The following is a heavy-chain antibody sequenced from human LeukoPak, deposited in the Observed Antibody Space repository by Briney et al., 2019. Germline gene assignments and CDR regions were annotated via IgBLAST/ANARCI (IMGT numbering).Heavy chain of an antibody. CDR2: VHLDGRT. J-gene: IGHJ4*02. CDR3: AREGGFYRPLDY. V-gene: IGHV4-4*02. Sequence: PSGTLSLTCGVSGGSISSTNWWGWVRQPPGKGLEWIGEVHLDGRTNYNPSLKSRLIISVDLPENHISLKLTSVTPADTAVYYCAREGGFYRPLDYSGQGTLVTVSS. D-gene: IGHD3-3*01. CDR1: GGSISSTNW.